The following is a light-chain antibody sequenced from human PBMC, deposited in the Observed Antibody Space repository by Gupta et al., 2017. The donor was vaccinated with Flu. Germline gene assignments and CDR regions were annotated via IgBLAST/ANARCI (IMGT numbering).Light chain of an antibody. CDR1: QSIRKY. J-gene: IGKJ1*01. Sequence: SSLSASVGDRVTMTCRASQSIRKYLNWNKKKPGEGPKLLVYAASSWQRGVPSRFSGSGYGTGFTLTMSIRQLEDCATYFCQRIDRTPLLTFGHGTKVEIK. V-gene: IGKV1-39*01. CDR2: AAS. CDR3: QRIDRTPLLT.